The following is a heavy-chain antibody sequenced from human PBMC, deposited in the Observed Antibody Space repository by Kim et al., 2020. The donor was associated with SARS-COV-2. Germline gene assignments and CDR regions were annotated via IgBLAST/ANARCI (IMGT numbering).Heavy chain of an antibody. CDR2: ISSSSSYI. D-gene: IGHD5-12*01. CDR3: ARDCDMATHRTRGSYYYGMDV. Sequence: GGSLRLSCAASGFTFSSYSMNWVRQAPGKGLEWVSSISSSSSYIYYADSVKGRFTISRDNAKNSLYLQMNSLRAEDTAVYYCARDCDMATHRTRGSYYYGMDVWGQGTTVTVSS. V-gene: IGHV3-21*01. J-gene: IGHJ6*02. CDR1: GFTFSSYS.